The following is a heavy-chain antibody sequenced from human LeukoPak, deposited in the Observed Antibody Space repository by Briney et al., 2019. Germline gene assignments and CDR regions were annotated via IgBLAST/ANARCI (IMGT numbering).Heavy chain of an antibody. J-gene: IGHJ6*03. D-gene: IGHD1-26*01. CDR1: GYSISSGYY. CDR3: ARTYSGYYYYMDV. V-gene: IGHV4-38-2*02. CDR2: ICHSGST. Sequence: SETLSLTCTVAGYSISSGYYWGWIRQPPGKGLEWIGSICHSGSTYYNPSLKSRVTISVDTSKNQFSLKLSSVTAADTAVYYCARTYSGYYYYMDVWGKGTTVTVSS.